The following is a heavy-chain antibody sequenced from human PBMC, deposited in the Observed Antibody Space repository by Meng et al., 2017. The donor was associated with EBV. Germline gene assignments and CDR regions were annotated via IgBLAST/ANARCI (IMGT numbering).Heavy chain of an antibody. V-gene: IGHV3-73*02. Sequence: GRLGESGGSLVQPGGSLNLPCAASGFTFSGSAMHVVRQASGKGLEWVGRIRSKANSYATAYAASVKGRFTISRDDSKNTAYLQMNSLKTEDTAVYYCTRLDGSYIYYWGQGTLVTVSS. CDR2: IRSKANSYAT. CDR3: TRLDGSYIYY. D-gene: IGHD1-26*01. CDR1: GFTFSGSA. J-gene: IGHJ4*02.